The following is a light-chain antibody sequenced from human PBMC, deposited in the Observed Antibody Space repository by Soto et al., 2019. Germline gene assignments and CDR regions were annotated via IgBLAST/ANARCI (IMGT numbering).Light chain of an antibody. CDR2: KAS. Sequence: IQMTQSPSTLSGSVGDRVTITCRASQTISSWLAWYQQKPGKAPKLLIYKASTLKSGVPSRFSGSGSGTEFTLTISSLEPEDFGVYFCHQRNKFGQGTLLEVK. V-gene: IGKV1-5*03. CDR1: QTISSW. J-gene: IGKJ5*01. CDR3: HQRNK.